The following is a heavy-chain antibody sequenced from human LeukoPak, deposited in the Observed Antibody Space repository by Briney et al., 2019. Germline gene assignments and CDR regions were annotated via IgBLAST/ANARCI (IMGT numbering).Heavy chain of an antibody. CDR1: GGSISSSGYY. Sequence: SETLSLTCTVSGGSISSSGYYWDWIRQAPGKGLEWIGRIEYSGSPYYNPSLKRRVTISVDTSKNQFSLKLSSVTAADTAVYYCARHSISGSYSTFDYWGQGTLVTVSS. CDR2: IEYSGSP. D-gene: IGHD1-26*01. J-gene: IGHJ4*02. CDR3: ARHSISGSYSTFDY. V-gene: IGHV4-39*01.